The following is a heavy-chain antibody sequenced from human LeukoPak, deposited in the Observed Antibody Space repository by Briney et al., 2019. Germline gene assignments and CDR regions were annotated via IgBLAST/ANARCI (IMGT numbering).Heavy chain of an antibody. J-gene: IGHJ4*02. V-gene: IGHV3-30*02. CDR1: GFTFSSYG. CDR3: AKVSDVLRYFDWLLPLDY. CDR2: IRYDGSNK. Sequence: GGSLRLSCAASGFTFSSYGMHWVRQAPGKGLEWVAFIRYDGSNKYYADSVKGRFTISRDNSKNTLYLQMNSLRAEDTAVYYCAKVSDVLRYFDWLLPLDYWGQGTLVTASS. D-gene: IGHD3-9*01.